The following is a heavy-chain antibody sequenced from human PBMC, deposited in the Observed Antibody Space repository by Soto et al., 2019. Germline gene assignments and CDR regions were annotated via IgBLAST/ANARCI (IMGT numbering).Heavy chain of an antibody. CDR3: ARGFGRSHFDY. D-gene: IGHD3-16*01. CDR2: FHYSGST. CDR1: GCSISSRDSY. V-gene: IGHV4-39*01. J-gene: IGHJ4*02. Sequence: PSETLSLPCPVSGCSISSRDSYWGWIRQPPGKGLEWIGSFHYSGSTYYNPSLKSRVTISVDTSKNQLSLRVTSVTAADTAVYYCARGFGRSHFDYWGQGTLVTVSS.